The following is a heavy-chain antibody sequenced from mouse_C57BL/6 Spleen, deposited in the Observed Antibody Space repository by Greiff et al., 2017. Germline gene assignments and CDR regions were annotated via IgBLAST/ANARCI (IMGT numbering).Heavy chain of an antibody. CDR3: GGGGSSGDDY. Sequence: QVQLQQPGAELVMPGASVKLSCKASGYTFTSYWMHWVKQRPGQGLEWIGEIDPSDSYTNYNQKFKGKSTLTVDKSSSTAYMQLSSLTSEDSAVYGCGGGGSSGDDYWGQGATLTVSS. V-gene: IGHV1-69*01. J-gene: IGHJ2*01. CDR2: IDPSDSYT. D-gene: IGHD3-1*01. CDR1: GYTFTSYW.